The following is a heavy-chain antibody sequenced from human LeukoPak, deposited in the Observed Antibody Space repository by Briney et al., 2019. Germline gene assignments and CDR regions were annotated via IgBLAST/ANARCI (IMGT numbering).Heavy chain of an antibody. J-gene: IGHJ4*02. CDR3: TRGPGQVVVRGDY. Sequence: ASVKVSCKASGYTFTSYGISWVRQAPGQGLEWMGWISAYNGNTNSAQTFQGRVTMTTDTSTSTAYMELRNLRSDDTAVYYCTRGPGQVVVRGDYWGQGTLVTVSS. D-gene: IGHD2-15*01. V-gene: IGHV1-18*01. CDR1: GYTFTSYG. CDR2: ISAYNGNT.